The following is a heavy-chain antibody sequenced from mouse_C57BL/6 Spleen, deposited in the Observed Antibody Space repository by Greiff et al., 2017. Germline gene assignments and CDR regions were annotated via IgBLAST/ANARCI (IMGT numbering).Heavy chain of an antibody. J-gene: IGHJ2*01. CDR3: AREGTTVVDY. V-gene: IGHV1-64*01. CDR1: GYTFTSYW. D-gene: IGHD1-1*01. Sequence: QVHVKQPGAELVKPGASVKLSCKASGYTFTSYWMHWVKQRPGQGLEWIGMIHPNSGSTNYNEKFKSKATLTVDKSSSTAYMQLSSLTSEDSAVYYCAREGTTVVDYWGQGTTLTVSS. CDR2: IHPNSGST.